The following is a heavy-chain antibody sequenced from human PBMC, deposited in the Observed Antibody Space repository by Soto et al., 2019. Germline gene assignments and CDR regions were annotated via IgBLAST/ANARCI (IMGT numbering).Heavy chain of an antibody. CDR1: GGSISSSNHY. CDR2: THYSGSN. J-gene: IGHJ4*02. D-gene: IGHD3-3*01. V-gene: IGHV4-39*01. Sequence: QVQLQESGPGLVKASETLSLTCTVSGGSISSSNHYWGWIRQAPGQGLEWIGNTHYSGSNYYNPSLKRGVTRSVDTPNNQFSVKLGSVTAADTAVYYCARGHGGITVFGAPGHFDYWGQGTLVTVSP. CDR3: ARGHGGITVFGAPGHFDY.